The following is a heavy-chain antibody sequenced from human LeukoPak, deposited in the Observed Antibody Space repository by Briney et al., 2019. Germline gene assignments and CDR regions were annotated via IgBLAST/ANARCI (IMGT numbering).Heavy chain of an antibody. V-gene: IGHV4-59*12. CDR3: ASTLMYYYDSSGSISNWFDP. Sequence: SETLSLTCTVSGGSISSYYWSWIRQPPGKGLEWIGYIYYSGSTYYNPSLKSRVTISVDTSKNQFSLKLSSVTAADTAVYYCASTLMYYYDSSGSISNWFDPWGQGTLVTVSS. CDR1: GGSISSYY. D-gene: IGHD3-22*01. J-gene: IGHJ5*02. CDR2: IYYSGST.